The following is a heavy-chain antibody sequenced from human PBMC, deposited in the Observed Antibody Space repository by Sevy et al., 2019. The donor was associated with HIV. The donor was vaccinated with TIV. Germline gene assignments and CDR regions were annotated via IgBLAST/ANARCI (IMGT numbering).Heavy chain of an antibody. CDR1: GYTLTELS. J-gene: IGHJ4*02. V-gene: IGHV1-24*01. CDR3: ASTRDYYDSSGYYFDY. CDR2: FDPEDGKT. D-gene: IGHD3-22*01. Sequence: ASVKVSCKVSGYTLTELSIHWVRQAPGKGLEWLVTFDPEDGKTIYAQNFQGRVTMTGDTSTDTTSMELSSLRSEDTAVYYCASTRDYYDSSGYYFDYWGQGTLVTVSS.